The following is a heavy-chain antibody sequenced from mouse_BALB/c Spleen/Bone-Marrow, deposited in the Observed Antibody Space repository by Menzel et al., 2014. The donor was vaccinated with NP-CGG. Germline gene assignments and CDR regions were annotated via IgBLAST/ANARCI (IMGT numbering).Heavy chain of an antibody. CDR3: ASYVYGYYFDY. CDR1: GFNIKDTY. Sequence: DVQLQESGAELVKPGASAKLSCTASGFNIKDTYMHWVKQRPEQGLEWIGRIDPANVNTKYDPKFQGKATITADTSSNTAYLQLSSLTSEDTAVYYCASYVYGYYFDYWGQGTTLTVSS. D-gene: IGHD1-1*01. CDR2: IDPANVNT. J-gene: IGHJ2*01. V-gene: IGHV14-3*02.